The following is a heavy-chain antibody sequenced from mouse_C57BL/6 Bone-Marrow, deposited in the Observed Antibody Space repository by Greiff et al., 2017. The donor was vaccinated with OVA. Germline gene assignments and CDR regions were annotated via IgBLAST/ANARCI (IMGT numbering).Heavy chain of an antibody. D-gene: IGHD2-3*01. V-gene: IGHV1-19*01. CDR3: ARGGGYYPFAY. CDR2: INPYNGGT. Sequence: VQLQQSGPVLVKPGASVKMSCKASGYTFTDYYMNWVKQSHGKSLEWIGVINPYNGGTSYNQKFKGKATLTVDKSSSTAYMELNSLTSEDSAVYYCARGGGYYPFAYWGQGTLVTVSA. CDR1: GYTFTDYY. J-gene: IGHJ3*01.